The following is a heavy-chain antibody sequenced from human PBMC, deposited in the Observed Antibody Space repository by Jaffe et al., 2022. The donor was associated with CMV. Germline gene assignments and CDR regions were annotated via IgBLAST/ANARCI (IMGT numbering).Heavy chain of an antibody. J-gene: IGHJ6*02. CDR1: GYTFTSYA. Sequence: QVQLAQSGAEVKKPGASVKVSCKASGYTFTSYAITWVRQAPGQGLEWMGWISAHDGDRKYAQKLQGRVTMTTDTSTATAYMELKTLRSDDTGVYYCARVALVRGVLARHPLHYNYYALDVWGQGTTVTVSS. V-gene: IGHV1-18*01. D-gene: IGHD3-10*01. CDR2: ISAHDGDR. CDR3: ARVALVRGVLARHPLHYNYYALDV.